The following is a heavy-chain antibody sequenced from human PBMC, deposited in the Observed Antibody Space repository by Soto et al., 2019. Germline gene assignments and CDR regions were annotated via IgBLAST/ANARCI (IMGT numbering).Heavy chain of an antibody. D-gene: IGHD1-1*01. V-gene: IGHV4-38-2*02. Sequence: SETLSLTCNVTGFSISSGFYWSWVRQTPGKGLEWIGSIYRPGNSYRNPSLEGRLIVSMDLSNNQFFLKLASVAAADTAIYYCAREKVGTTFFDNWGQGTQVTVSS. CDR1: GFSISSGFY. J-gene: IGHJ4*02. CDR2: IYRPGNS. CDR3: AREKVGTTFFDN.